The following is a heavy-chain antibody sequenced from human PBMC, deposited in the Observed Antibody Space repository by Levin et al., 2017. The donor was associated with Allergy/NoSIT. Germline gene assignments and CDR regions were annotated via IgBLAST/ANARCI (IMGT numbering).Heavy chain of an antibody. Sequence: GESLKISCAASGFTFSSYGMHWVRQAPGKGLEWVAVISYDGSNKYYADSVKGRFTISRDNSKNTLYLQMNSLRAEDTAVYYCAAYKDSCGVGWGQGTLVTVSS. CDR1: GFTFSSYG. CDR3: AAYKDSCGVG. J-gene: IGHJ4*02. D-gene: IGHD2-2*01. V-gene: IGHV3-30*03. CDR2: ISYDGSNK.